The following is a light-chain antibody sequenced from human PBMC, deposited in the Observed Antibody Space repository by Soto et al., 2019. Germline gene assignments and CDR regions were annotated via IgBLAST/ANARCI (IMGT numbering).Light chain of an antibody. CDR3: QQYGSSRT. J-gene: IGKJ1*01. Sequence: EIVLTQSPGTLSLSPGERATLSCRASQTVNNNYLAWYQQKPGQAPRLFIYGASTRATGIPDRFSGSGSGTDFTITISRLEAEDFAVYYCQQYGSSRTFGEGTKVEIK. CDR1: QTVNNNY. CDR2: GAS. V-gene: IGKV3-20*01.